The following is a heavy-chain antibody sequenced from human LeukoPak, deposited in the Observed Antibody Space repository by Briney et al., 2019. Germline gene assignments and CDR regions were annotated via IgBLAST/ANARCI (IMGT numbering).Heavy chain of an antibody. D-gene: IGHD5-18*01. CDR3: AKDGASRAYSYGFYYYYYYMDV. V-gene: IGHV3-7*01. Sequence: GGSLRLSCAASGFNFRNYWMGWVRQAPGKGLEWVANINPDGGGKFYVDSVKGRFTISRDNAKNTLYLQMNSLRAEDTAVYYCAKDGASRAYSYGFYYYYYYMDVWGKGTTVTVSS. J-gene: IGHJ6*03. CDR2: INPDGGGK. CDR1: GFNFRNYW.